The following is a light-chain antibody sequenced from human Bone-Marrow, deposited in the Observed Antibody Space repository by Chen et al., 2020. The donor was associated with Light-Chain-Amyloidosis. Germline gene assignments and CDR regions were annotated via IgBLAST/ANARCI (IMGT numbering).Light chain of an antibody. CDR1: QSVSSNY. J-gene: IGKJ1*01. CDR3: QHYGGSLWT. V-gene: IGKV3-20*01. Sequence: DMVLTQSPGPLSLSPAQRATLSCWASQSVSSNYLAWYQQKPGQAPRLLIYGASSRATGIPDRFSGSGSGTDFTLTISRLEPEDFAVYYCQHYGGSLWTFGQGTKVEIK. CDR2: GAS.